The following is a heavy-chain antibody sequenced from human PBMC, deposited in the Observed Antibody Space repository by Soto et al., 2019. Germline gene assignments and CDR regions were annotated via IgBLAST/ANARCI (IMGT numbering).Heavy chain of an antibody. CDR3: ARDQAGGSYYYGMDV. CDR2: VYTSGSA. J-gene: IGHJ6*02. V-gene: IGHV4-4*07. CDR1: GGSNSNYY. Sequence: PSETLSLTCTVSGGSNSNYYWSWIRQPAGKGLEWIGRVYTSGSANYNPSLKSRVTMSVDTSRNQVSLRLTSVTAADTAVYYCARDQAGGSYYYGMDVWGQGTTVTVSS. D-gene: IGHD3-10*01.